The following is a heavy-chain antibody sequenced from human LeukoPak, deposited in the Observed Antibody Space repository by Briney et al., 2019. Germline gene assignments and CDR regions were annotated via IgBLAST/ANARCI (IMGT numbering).Heavy chain of an antibody. CDR2: IYYSGST. CDR3: ARAHSSGWYEFDY. J-gene: IGHJ4*02. Sequence: PSETLSPTCTVSGGSISSYYRSWIRQPPGKGLEWIGYIYYSGSTNYNPSLKSRVTISVDTSKNQFSLKLSSVTAADTAVYYCARAHSSGWYEFDYWDQGTLVTVSS. CDR1: GGSISSYY. D-gene: IGHD6-19*01. V-gene: IGHV4-59*01.